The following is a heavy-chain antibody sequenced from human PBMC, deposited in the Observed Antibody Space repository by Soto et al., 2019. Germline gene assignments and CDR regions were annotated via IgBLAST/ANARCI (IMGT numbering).Heavy chain of an antibody. J-gene: IGHJ3*02. CDR1: GFTFSSYG. V-gene: IGHV3-33*01. D-gene: IGHD3-3*01. Sequence: QVQLVESGGGVVQPGRSLRLSCAASGFTFSSYGMHWVRQAPGKGLEWVAVIWYDGSNKYYADSVKGRFTISRDNSKNTLYLQMNSLRAEDTAVYYCARETTIFGVVLYAFDIWGQGTMVTVSS. CDR3: ARETTIFGVVLYAFDI. CDR2: IWYDGSNK.